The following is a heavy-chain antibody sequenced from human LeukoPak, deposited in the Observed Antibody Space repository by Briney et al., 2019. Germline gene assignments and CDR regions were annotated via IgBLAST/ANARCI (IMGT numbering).Heavy chain of an antibody. V-gene: IGHV3-74*01. CDR3: ARDWHYAMDV. CDR2: INSDGSST. CDR1: GFTFSRTW. J-gene: IGHJ6*02. Sequence: PGGSLRLSCAASGFTFSRTWMYGVRQAPGKGLVWVSRINSDGSSTTYADSVKGRFTISRDNAKNTAYLQMNSLRGEDTAVYFCARDWHYAMDVWGQGTTVTVSS.